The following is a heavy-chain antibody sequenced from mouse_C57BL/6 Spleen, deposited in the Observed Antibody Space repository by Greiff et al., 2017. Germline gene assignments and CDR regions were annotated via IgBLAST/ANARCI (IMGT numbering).Heavy chain of an antibody. CDR3: ARGTTVVPWYFDV. CDR2: IDPSDSET. V-gene: IGHV1-52*01. J-gene: IGHJ1*03. CDR1: GYTFTSYW. D-gene: IGHD1-1*01. Sequence: VQLQQPGAELVRPGSSVKLSCKASGYTFTSYWMHWVKQRPIQGLEWIGNIDPSDSETHYNQKFKDKATLTVDKSSSTAYMQLSSLTSEDSAVYYCARGTTVVPWYFDVWGTGTTVTVSS.